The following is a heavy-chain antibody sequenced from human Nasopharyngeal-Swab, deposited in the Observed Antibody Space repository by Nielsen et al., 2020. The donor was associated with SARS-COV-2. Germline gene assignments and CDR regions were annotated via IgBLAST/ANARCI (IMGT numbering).Heavy chain of an antibody. V-gene: IGHV3-21*01. CDR3: ASDSRY. J-gene: IGHJ4*02. Sequence: GGSLRLSCAVSGFTFSDNCMNWVRQAPGQGLEWVSSISSSGSYMYYTDSVKGRFTMSRDKAKNSLYLQMNSLRAEDTAVYYCASDSRYWGQGTLVTVSS. CDR1: GFTFSDNC. D-gene: IGHD2-2*01. CDR2: ISSSGSYM.